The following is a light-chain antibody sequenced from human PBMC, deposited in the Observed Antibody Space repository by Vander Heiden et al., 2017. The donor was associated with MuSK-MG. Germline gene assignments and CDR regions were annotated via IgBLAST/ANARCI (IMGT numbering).Light chain of an antibody. V-gene: IGLV1-40*01. CDR1: SSNIGAGYD. J-gene: IGLJ3*02. CDR3: QSYDSSLSGYV. Sequence: QSVLTQPPSPSGAPGQTVTISCTGSSSNIGAGYDVHWYQQLPGTAAKLLNYGNSSRPSGVPDRFSGSKSGTSASLAITGLQAEDEADYYCQSYDSSLSGYVFGGGTKLTVL. CDR2: GNS.